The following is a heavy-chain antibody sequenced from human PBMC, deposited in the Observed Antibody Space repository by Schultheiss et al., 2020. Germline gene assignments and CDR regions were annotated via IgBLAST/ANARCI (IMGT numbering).Heavy chain of an antibody. D-gene: IGHD3-22*01. CDR3: ARDLYYDSSGYGAFDI. V-gene: IGHV1-69*06. Sequence: VKVSCKASGGTFSSYAISWVRQAPGQGLEWMGGIIPIFGTANYAQKFQGRVTITADKSTSTAYMELSSLRSEDTAVYYCARDLYYDSSGYGAFDIWGQGTMVTVSS. CDR1: GGTFSSYA. J-gene: IGHJ3*02. CDR2: IIPIFGTA.